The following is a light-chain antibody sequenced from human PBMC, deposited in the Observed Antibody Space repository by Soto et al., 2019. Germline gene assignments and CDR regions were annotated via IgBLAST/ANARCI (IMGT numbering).Light chain of an antibody. J-gene: IGKJ1*01. CDR1: QTISSW. CDR2: KAS. CDR3: QHYNSYSQA. V-gene: IGKV1-5*03. Sequence: DIQMTQSPSTLSGSVGDRVTITCRASQTISSWLPWYQQKPGKAPKLLSYKASTLKSGGPSRFSGRGSATELPITISSLQPDDFATYYCQHYNSYSQAFGQGTTVDI.